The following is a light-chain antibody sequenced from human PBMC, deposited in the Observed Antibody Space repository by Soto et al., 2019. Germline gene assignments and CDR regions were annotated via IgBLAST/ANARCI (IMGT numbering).Light chain of an antibody. Sequence: QSALTQPASVSGSPGQSVTISCTGTSSDVGGYNYVSWYQQLPGEAPKLIIYGVTDRPSGVSNRFSVSKSGNTASLTVSGLQAEDEGDYYCSSYTATITYVFGTGTKLTVL. CDR2: GVT. CDR3: SSYTATITYV. CDR1: SSDVGGYNY. J-gene: IGLJ1*01. V-gene: IGLV2-14*01.